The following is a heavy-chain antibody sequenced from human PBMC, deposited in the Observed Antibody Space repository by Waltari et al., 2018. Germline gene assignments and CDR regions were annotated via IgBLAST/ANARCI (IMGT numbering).Heavy chain of an antibody. CDR3: ARFWSGYYTRGTFDP. Sequence: QLQLQESGPGLVKPSETLSLTCTVSGGSISSSSYYWGWIRQPPGKGLEWIGSIYYSGSTYSNPSLKSRVTISVDTSKNQFALKLSSVTAADTAVYYCARFWSGYYTRGTFDPWGQGTLVTVSS. V-gene: IGHV4-39*01. CDR2: IYYSGST. D-gene: IGHD3-3*01. J-gene: IGHJ5*02. CDR1: GGSISSSSYY.